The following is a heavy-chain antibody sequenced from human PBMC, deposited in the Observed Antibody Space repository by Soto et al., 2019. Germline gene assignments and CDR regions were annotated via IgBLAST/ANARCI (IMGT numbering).Heavy chain of an antibody. D-gene: IGHD3-16*02. CDR3: ARDSFSGSYRFFLHFDI. CDR2: ISSSSSTI. J-gene: IGHJ3*02. CDR1: GFTFSSYS. V-gene: IGHV3-48*01. Sequence: GGSLRLSCAASGFTFSSYSMNWVRQAPGKGLEWVSYISSSSSTIYYADSVKGRFTISRDNAKNSLYLQMNSLRAEDTAVYYCARDSFSGSYRFFLHFDIWGQGTMVTVSS.